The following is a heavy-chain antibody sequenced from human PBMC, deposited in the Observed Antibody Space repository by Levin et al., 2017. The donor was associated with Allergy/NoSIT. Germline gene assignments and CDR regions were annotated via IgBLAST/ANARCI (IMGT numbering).Heavy chain of an antibody. CDR1: GGSISYFY. J-gene: IGHJ6*02. Sequence: SETLSLSCTVSGGSISYFYWNWIRQPPGKGLEWIGYIFKNGTTNYNPSLKSRVTMSVDTSKNHLSLTLRSVTAADTAVYYCARDAILAVSGDVDYYYGMDVWGQGTPVTVSS. CDR3: ARDAILAVSGDVDYYYGMDV. CDR2: IFKNGTT. D-gene: IGHD6-19*01. V-gene: IGHV4-59*01.